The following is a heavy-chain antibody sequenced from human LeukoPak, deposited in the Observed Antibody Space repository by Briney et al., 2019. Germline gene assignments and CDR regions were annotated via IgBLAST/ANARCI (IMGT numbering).Heavy chain of an antibody. Sequence: GGSLRLSCAASGFTFSSYAMSWVRQAPGTGLEWVSAISGSGGSTYYADSVRGRFTISRDNSKNTLYLQMNSLRAEDTAVYYCAKTRPLDSSSWSHGDYWGQGTLVTVSS. CDR2: ISGSGGST. V-gene: IGHV3-23*01. CDR3: AKTRPLDSSSWSHGDY. D-gene: IGHD6-13*01. CDR1: GFTFSSYA. J-gene: IGHJ4*02.